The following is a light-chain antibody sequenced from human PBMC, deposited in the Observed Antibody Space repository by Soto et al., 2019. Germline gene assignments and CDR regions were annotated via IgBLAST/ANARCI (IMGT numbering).Light chain of an antibody. J-gene: IGKJ5*01. CDR3: QQYSNSLIT. V-gene: IGKV3-20*01. Sequence: EIVLTQSPGTLSLSPGERATLSCRASQSLSSTYLAWYLHKPGQAPRLLIYGASSRATGTPDRFSGSGSGTDFRLTISRLEPEDFAVYYCQQYSNSLITFGQGTRLEIK. CDR2: GAS. CDR1: QSLSSTY.